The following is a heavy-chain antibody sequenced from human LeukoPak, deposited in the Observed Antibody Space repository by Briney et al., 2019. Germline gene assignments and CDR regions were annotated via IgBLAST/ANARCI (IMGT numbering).Heavy chain of an antibody. CDR1: GYTFTGYY. CDR2: INPNSGGT. V-gene: IGHV1-2*06. CDR3: ARDHVGAALLPAYFDY. Sequence: ASVKVSCKASGYTFTGYYMHWVRQAPGQGLEWMGRINPNSGGTNYAQKFQGRVTITTDESTSTAYMELSSLRSEDTAVYYCARDHVGAALLPAYFDYWGQGTLVTVSS. J-gene: IGHJ4*02. D-gene: IGHD6-6*01.